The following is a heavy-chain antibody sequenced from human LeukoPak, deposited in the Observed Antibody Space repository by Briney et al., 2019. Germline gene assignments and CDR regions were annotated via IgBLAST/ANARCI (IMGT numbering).Heavy chain of an antibody. CDR3: AKTKAFTSGFPLDF. D-gene: IGHD3-22*01. V-gene: IGHV3-23*01. J-gene: IGHJ4*02. CDR2: ISGSGGSI. CDR1: GFIFSDYA. Sequence: GGSLRLSCAASGFIFSDYAMNWVRQAPGKGLERVSSISGSGGSIYDADSVKGRFTISRDNSKNTLYLQMNSLRAEDTAVCYCAKTKAFTSGFPLDFWGQGTLVTVSS.